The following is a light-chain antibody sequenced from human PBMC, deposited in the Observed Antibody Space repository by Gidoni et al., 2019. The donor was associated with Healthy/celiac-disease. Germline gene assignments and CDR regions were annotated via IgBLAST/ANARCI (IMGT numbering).Light chain of an antibody. CDR3: QQSYSTPLT. CDR2: AAS. V-gene: IGKV1-39*01. CDR1: QSISSY. J-gene: IGKJ5*01. Sequence: DLQMTQSPSSLSASVGDRVTITCRASQSISSYLNWYQQKPGKAPKLLIYAASSLQSGVPSRFSGSGAGTDFTLTISSLQPEDFATYYCQQSYSTPLTFGQXTRLEIK.